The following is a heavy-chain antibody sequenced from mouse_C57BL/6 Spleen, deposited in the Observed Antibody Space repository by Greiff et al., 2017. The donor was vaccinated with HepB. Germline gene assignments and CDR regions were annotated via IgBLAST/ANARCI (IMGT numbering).Heavy chain of an antibody. CDR1: GYTFTSYW. V-gene: IGHV1-52*01. D-gene: IGHD2-10*01. Sequence: QVQLQQPGAELVRPGSSVKLSCKASGYTFTSYWMHWVKQRPIQGLEWIGNIDPSDSETHYNQKFKDKATLTVDKSSSTAYMQLSSLTSEDSAVYYCARIRLLQGYAMDYWGQGTSVTVSS. CDR2: IDPSDSET. CDR3: ARIRLLQGYAMDY. J-gene: IGHJ4*01.